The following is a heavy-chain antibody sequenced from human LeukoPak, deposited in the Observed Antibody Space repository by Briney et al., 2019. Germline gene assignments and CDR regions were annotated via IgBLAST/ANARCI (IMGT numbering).Heavy chain of an antibody. D-gene: IGHD3-10*01. CDR2: IFHSGST. V-gene: IGHV4-30-4*08. CDR1: GGSISSGGYY. J-gene: IGHJ4*02. CDR3: ARFRDSGSGAVN. Sequence: SQTLSLTCTVSGGSISSGGYYWSWIRQLPGKGLEWIGNIFHSGSTFYNPSLKSRVNISVDTSKNQFYMKLTSVTATDDTAVYYCARFRDSGSGAVNWGQGTPVTVSS.